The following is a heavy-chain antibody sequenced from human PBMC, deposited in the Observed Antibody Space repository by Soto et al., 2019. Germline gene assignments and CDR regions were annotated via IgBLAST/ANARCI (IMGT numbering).Heavy chain of an antibody. CDR1: GGSFSGYY. CDR2: INHSGST. V-gene: IGHV4-34*01. CDR3: ARAPYSGYCAGGSDY. J-gene: IGHJ4*02. Sequence: QVQLQQWSAGLLKPSETLSLTSAVYGGSFSGYYWRRIRQPPGKGLEWMGEINHSGSTNYNPSLKSGVNIAVDTTKNQFALTLMSVTAADTAVYYCARAPYSGYCAGGSDYWGQGTLVTVSS. D-gene: IGHD3-22*01.